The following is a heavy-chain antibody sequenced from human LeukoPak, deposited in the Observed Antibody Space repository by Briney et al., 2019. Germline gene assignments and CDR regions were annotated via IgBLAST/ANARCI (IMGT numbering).Heavy chain of an antibody. J-gene: IGHJ4*02. CDR2: IYTSGST. CDR1: GGSISSYY. CDR3: AREGEDVDTAMPFDY. V-gene: IGHV4-4*07. D-gene: IGHD5-18*01. Sequence: SETLSLTCTVSGGSISSYYWSWIRRPAGKGLEWIGRIYTSGSTNYNPSLKSRVTMSVDTSKNQFSLKLSSVTAADTAVYYCAREGEDVDTAMPFDYWGQGTLVTVSS.